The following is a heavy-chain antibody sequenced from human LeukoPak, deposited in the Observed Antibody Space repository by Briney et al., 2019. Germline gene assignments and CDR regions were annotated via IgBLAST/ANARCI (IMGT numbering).Heavy chain of an antibody. CDR3: AKAAITMIVVVSAFDI. D-gene: IGHD3-22*01. CDR1: GFTFSSYA. Sequence: WGSLRLSCAASGFTFSSYAMSWVRQAPGKGLEWVSAISGSGGSTYYADSVKGRFTISRDNSKNTLYLQMNSLRAEDTAVYYCAKAAITMIVVVSAFDIWGQGTMVTVSS. J-gene: IGHJ3*02. V-gene: IGHV3-23*01. CDR2: ISGSGGST.